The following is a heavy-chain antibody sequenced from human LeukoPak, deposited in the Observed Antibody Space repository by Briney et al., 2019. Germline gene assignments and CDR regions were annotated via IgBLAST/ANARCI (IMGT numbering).Heavy chain of an antibody. CDR3: ARPTTVTDYDACDI. Sequence: ASVKVSCKASGYIFNAYYMHWVRQAPGQGLEWMGWINPNNGGTNYAQKFQGRVTMTRDTSISTAYMELSSLRSDDTAVYYCARPTTVTDYDACDIWGQGTKVTVSS. J-gene: IGHJ3*02. D-gene: IGHD4-17*01. CDR2: INPNNGGT. CDR1: GYIFNAYY. V-gene: IGHV1-2*02.